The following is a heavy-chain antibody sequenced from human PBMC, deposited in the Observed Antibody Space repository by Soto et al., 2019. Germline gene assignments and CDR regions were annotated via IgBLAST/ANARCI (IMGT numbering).Heavy chain of an antibody. J-gene: IGHJ6*02. CDR2: INHSGST. D-gene: IGHD3-10*01. V-gene: IGHV4-34*01. CDR3: ARSSYYGSGSSYNHYGMDV. Sequence: PSETLSLTCAIYGGSFSGYYWSWIRQPPGKGLEWIGEINHSGSTNYNPSLKSRVIISVDTSKKQFSLKLSSVTAADTAVYYCARSSYYGSGSSYNHYGMDVWGHGTTVT. CDR1: GGSFSGYY.